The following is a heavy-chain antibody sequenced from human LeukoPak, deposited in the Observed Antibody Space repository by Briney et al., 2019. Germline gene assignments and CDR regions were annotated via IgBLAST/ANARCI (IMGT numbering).Heavy chain of an antibody. J-gene: IGHJ4*02. CDR2: INPNSGGT. CDR1: GYTFTGYY. D-gene: IGHD3-9*01. CDR3: AREGHYDILTGYYSSVLDY. Sequence: ASVKVSCKASGYTFTGYYMHWVRRAPGQGLEWMGWINPNSGGTNYAQKFQGRVTMTRDTSISTAYMELSRLRSDDTAVYYCAREGHYDILTGYYSSVLDYWGQGTLVTVSS. V-gene: IGHV1-2*02.